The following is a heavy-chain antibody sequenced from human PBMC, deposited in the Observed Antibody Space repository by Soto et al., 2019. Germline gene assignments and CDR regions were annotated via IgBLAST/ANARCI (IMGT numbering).Heavy chain of an antibody. V-gene: IGHV1-3*01. CDR2: INAGNGNT. Sequence: ASVKVSCKASGYTFTSYAMHWVRQAPGQRLEWMGWINAGNGNTKYSQKFQGRVTITRDTSASTAYMELSSLRSEDTAVYYCARDSITGTTLALGWFDPWGQGTLVTVSS. CDR3: ARDSITGTTLALGWFDP. D-gene: IGHD1-7*01. CDR1: GYTFTSYA. J-gene: IGHJ5*02.